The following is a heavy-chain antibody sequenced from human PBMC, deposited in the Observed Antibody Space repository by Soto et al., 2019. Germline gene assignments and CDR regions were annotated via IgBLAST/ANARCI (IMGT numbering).Heavy chain of an antibody. Sequence: WTWIRQHPGKGLEWIGYIHYSGVTYYNPSLKSRVTISVDTSKNQFSLKLSSVTAADTAVYYCARDLRGRGSGRFDPWGQGNLVTVSS. CDR3: ARDLRGRGSGRFDP. V-gene: IGHV4-31*02. J-gene: IGHJ5*02. D-gene: IGHD3-10*01. CDR2: IHYSGVT.